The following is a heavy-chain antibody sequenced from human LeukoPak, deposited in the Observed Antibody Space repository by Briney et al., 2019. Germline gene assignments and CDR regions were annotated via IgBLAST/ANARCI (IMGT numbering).Heavy chain of an antibody. CDR1: GGTFSSYA. CDR3: ARVRWAAAGIETFDY. J-gene: IGHJ4*02. V-gene: IGHV1-69*04. D-gene: IGHD6-13*01. Sequence: SVKVSCKASGGTFSSYAISWVRQAPGQGLEWMGRIIPILGIANYAQKFQGRVTITADKSTSTAYMELSSLRSEDTAVYYCARVRWAAAGIETFDYWGQGTLVTVSS. CDR2: IIPILGIA.